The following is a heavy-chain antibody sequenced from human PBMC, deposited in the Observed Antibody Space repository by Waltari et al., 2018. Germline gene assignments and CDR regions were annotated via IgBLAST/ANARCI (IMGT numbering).Heavy chain of an antibody. D-gene: IGHD3-22*01. J-gene: IGHJ4*02. CDR1: GFTVSSNY. CDR2: IYTGGST. V-gene: IGHV3-53*01. CDR3: ARESYDSSGYPH. Sequence: EVQLVESGGGLIQPGGSLRLSCAASGFTVSSNYMSWVRQAPGKGLGWVSVIYTGGSTYYADSVKGRFTISRDNSKNTLYLQMNSLRAEDTAVYYCARESYDSSGYPHWGQGTLVTVSS.